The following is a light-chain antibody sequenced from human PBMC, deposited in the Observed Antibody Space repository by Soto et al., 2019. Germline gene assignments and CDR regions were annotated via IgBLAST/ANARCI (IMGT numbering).Light chain of an antibody. CDR3: SSYAGSTGGV. V-gene: IGLV2-8*01. CDR1: SSDVGGYNY. CDR2: EVS. J-gene: IGLJ1*01. Sequence: QLVLTQPPSASGSPGQSVTISCTGTSSDVGGYNYVSWYQQHPGKAPKLMIYEVSKRPSGVPDRFSGSKSGNTASLTVSGLQEEDEADYYCSSYAGSTGGVFGTGTKVTVL.